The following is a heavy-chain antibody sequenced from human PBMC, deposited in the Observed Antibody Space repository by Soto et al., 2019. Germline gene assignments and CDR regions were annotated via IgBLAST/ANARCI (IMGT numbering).Heavy chain of an antibody. Sequence: QVQLVESGGGVVQPGRSLRLSCAASGFTFSSYGMHWVRQAPGKGLEWVAVIWYDGSNKYYADSVKGRFTISRDNSKKTLYLQMTTLRVEETPVYYCARDRYGGTQGTHYLVQGTLVTVSS. D-gene: IGHD1-26*01. J-gene: IGHJ4*02. CDR2: IWYDGSNK. CDR1: GFTFSSYG. CDR3: ARDRYGGTQGTHY. V-gene: IGHV3-33*01.